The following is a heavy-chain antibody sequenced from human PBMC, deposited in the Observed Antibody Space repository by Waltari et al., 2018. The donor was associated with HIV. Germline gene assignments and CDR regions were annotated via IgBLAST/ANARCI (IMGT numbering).Heavy chain of an antibody. Sequence: EVQLVQSGAEVKKPGESLKISCKGSGYSFTSYWIGWVRQMPGQGLEWMGITGPWDSYTRYITSSQGQVTLAANKSIITAYLQWSSLKASDTAMYYCARVGGDYYYYGMDVWGQGTTVTVSS. CDR3: ARVGGDYYYYGMDV. CDR2: TGPWDSYT. D-gene: IGHD2-15*01. J-gene: IGHJ6*02. V-gene: IGHV5-51*01. CDR1: GYSFTSYW.